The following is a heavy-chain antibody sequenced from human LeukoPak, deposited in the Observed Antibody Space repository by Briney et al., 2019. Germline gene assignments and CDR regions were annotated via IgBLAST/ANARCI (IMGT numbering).Heavy chain of an antibody. Sequence: GESLKISCKGSGYSFTNYWIGWVRQVPGKGLEWMGISYPGDSETRYSPSFQGQVTISADKSISTAYLQWSSLKALDTAMYYCARHTRATPFDYWGQGTLVTVSS. CDR2: SYPGDSET. CDR1: GYSFTNYW. J-gene: IGHJ4*02. V-gene: IGHV5-51*01. D-gene: IGHD2-15*01. CDR3: ARHTRATPFDY.